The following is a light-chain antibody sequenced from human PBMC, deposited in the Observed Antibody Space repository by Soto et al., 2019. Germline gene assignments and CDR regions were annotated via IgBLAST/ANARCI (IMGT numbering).Light chain of an antibody. CDR3: TSYTSSTHFYV. Sequence: SALTQPASVSGSPGQSIAISCTVVRTDVADGYDYVSWYQQHPGQAPQLIIYDVSNRPSGVSDRFSGSKSGNTASLTISGLQAEDEAEYYCTSYTSSTHFYVFGTGTKVTVL. CDR2: DVS. CDR1: RTDVADGYDY. J-gene: IGLJ1*01. V-gene: IGLV2-14*03.